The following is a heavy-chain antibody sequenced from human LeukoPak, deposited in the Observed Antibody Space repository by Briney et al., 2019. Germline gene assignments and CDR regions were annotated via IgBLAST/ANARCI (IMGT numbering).Heavy chain of an antibody. CDR1: EFTFSSYV. J-gene: IGHJ5*02. Sequence: GGSLRLSCAASEFTFSSYVMAWVRQAPGKGLEWVSTITPGGGTYYADSVKGRFTISRDNSKNTLYLQMNSLRAEDTAVYYCARGEGPNWFDPWGQGTLVTVSS. CDR3: ARGEGPNWFDP. CDR2: ITPGGGT. V-gene: IGHV3-23*01. D-gene: IGHD3-10*01.